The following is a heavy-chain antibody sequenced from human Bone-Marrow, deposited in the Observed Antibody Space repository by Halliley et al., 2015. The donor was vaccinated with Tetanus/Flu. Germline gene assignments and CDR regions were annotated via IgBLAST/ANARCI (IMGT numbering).Heavy chain of an antibody. Sequence: WVSFISAASDYIYYADSVKGRFIISRDNAEKSLYLQMNSLRAEDTAVYYCARVGTSMGLQGIWGQGTMVTVSS. CDR3: ARVGTSMGLQGI. CDR2: ISAASDYI. D-gene: IGHD1-1*01. V-gene: IGHV3-21*01. J-gene: IGHJ3*02.